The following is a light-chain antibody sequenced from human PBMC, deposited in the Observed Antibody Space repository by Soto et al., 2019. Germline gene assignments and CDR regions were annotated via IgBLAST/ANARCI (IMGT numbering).Light chain of an antibody. CDR2: AAS. V-gene: IGKV1-17*01. Sequence: IQMTQSPSSLSASVGDRVTITCRASQSIISYLNWYQPTPGNAPKLXIYAASSLQSGVPSRCGSRGAGPVCTRPISSLQPEDVETDDCPQLNSYPLTFGGGTKVDIK. CDR3: PQLNSYPLT. CDR1: QSIISY. J-gene: IGKJ4*01.